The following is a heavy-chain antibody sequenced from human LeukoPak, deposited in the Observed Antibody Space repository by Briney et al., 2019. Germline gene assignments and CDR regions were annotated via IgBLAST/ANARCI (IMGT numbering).Heavy chain of an antibody. J-gene: IGHJ6*03. D-gene: IGHD3-10*01. Sequence: PGGSLRLSCAASGFTFSSYGMHWVRQAPGKGLEWVAFIRYDGSNKYYADSVKGRFTISRDNSKNTLYLQMNSLRAEDTAVHYCAKDSNNVLLWFGELLPNNYYYYYMDVWGKGTTVTISS. CDR1: GFTFSSYG. CDR2: IRYDGSNK. CDR3: AKDSNNVLLWFGELLPNNYYYYYMDV. V-gene: IGHV3-30*02.